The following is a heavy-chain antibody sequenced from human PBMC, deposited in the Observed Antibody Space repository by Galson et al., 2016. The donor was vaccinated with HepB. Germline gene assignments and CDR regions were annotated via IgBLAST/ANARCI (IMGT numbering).Heavy chain of an antibody. D-gene: IGHD6-19*01. V-gene: IGHV3-30-3*01. CDR1: GFTFGGFTFNSYG. CDR3: VTPTSYNSGWHGVLDY. Sequence: SLRLSCAGSGFTFGGFTFNSYGMQWVRQAPGKGLEWVAVISYDGSNKYYADSVKGRFTITRDNSKNTLYLQMNSLTAEETAVYYCVTPTSYNSGWHGVLDYWGQGTLVTVSS. J-gene: IGHJ4*02. CDR2: ISYDGSNK.